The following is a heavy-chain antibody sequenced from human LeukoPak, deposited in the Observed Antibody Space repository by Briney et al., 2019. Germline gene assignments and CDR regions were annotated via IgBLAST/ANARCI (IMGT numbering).Heavy chain of an antibody. CDR2: ISGSGGST. CDR1: GFTFSSYA. V-gene: IGHV3-23*01. CDR3: AKVRYGGDYFDY. J-gene: IGHJ4*02. Sequence: GGSLRLSCAASGFTFSSYAMHWVRQAPGKGLEWVSGISGSGGSTYYADSVKGRFTISRDNSKNMLYLQMNSLRGEDTAVYYCAKVRYGGDYFDYWGQGTLVTVSS. D-gene: IGHD4-23*01.